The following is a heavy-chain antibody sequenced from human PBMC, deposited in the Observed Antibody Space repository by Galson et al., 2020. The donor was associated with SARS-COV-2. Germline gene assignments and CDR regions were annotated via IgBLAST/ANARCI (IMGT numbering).Heavy chain of an antibody. D-gene: IGHD6-13*01. CDR2: IWYDGSNK. J-gene: IGHJ4*02. V-gene: IGHV3-33*06. CDR1: GFTFSSYG. Sequence: GESLKISCAASGFTFSSYGMHWVRQAPGKGLEWVAVIWYDGSNKYYADSVKGRFTISRDNSKNTLYLQMNSLRAEDTAVYYCAKGPWYSSSWYYCDYWGQGSLVTVSS. CDR3: AKGPWYSSSWYYCDY.